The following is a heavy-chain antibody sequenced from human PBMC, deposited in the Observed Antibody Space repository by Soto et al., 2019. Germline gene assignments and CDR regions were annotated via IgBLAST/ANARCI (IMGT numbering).Heavy chain of an antibody. Sequence: PSETLSLTCTVSGGSISSSSYYWGWIRQPPGKGLEWIGSIYYSGSTYYNPSLKSRVTISVDTSKNQFSLKLSSVTAADTAVYYCASGNGRTSPRDYDYIWGSYRSVSSLRFSQIDYWGQGTLVTVSS. CDR3: ASGNGRTSPRDYDYIWGSYRSVSSLRFSQIDY. V-gene: IGHV4-39*01. J-gene: IGHJ4*02. CDR2: IYYSGST. CDR1: GGSISSSSYY. D-gene: IGHD3-16*02.